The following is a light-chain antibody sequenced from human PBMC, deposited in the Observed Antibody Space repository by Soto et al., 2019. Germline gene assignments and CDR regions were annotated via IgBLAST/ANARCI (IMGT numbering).Light chain of an antibody. Sequence: IQMTQSPAILSGSVVDRATLSCRASQSIYSSLAWYQQRPGQAPRLLIYGASAMESGVPARFSGSGSGTEFTLTIGSLQSDDFATYYCQHYNSYSEAFGQGTKVDIK. CDR2: GAS. CDR1: QSIYSS. CDR3: QHYNSYSEA. J-gene: IGKJ1*01. V-gene: IGKV3-15*01.